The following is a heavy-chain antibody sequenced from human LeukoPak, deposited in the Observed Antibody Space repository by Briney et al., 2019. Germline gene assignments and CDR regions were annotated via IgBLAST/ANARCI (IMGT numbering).Heavy chain of an antibody. Sequence: SETLSLTCAVYGGSFSGYYWSWIRQPPGKGLEWIGEINHSGSTNYNPSLKSRVTISVDTSKNQFSLKLSSVTAADTAVYYCARRQANWNVGAQIDYWGQGTLVTVSS. CDR3: ARRQANWNVGAQIDY. CDR2: INHSGST. V-gene: IGHV4-34*01. D-gene: IGHD1-1*01. CDR1: GGSFSGYY. J-gene: IGHJ4*02.